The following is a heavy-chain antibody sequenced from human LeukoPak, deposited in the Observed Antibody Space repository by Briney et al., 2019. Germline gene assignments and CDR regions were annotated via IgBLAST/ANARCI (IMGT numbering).Heavy chain of an antibody. CDR3: AANSGSYYSGDY. CDR2: IVVGSGNT. V-gene: IGHV1-58*02. D-gene: IGHD1-26*01. CDR1: GFTFTSSA. Sequence: SVKVSCKASGFTFTSSAMQWVRQARGQRLEWIGWIVVGSGNTNYAQKFQERVTITRDMSTSTAYMELSSLRSEATAVYYCAANSGSYYSGDYWGQGTLVTVSS. J-gene: IGHJ4*02.